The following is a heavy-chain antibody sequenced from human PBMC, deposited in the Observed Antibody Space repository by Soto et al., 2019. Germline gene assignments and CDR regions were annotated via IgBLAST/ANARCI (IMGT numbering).Heavy chain of an antibody. J-gene: IGHJ1*01. CDR2: ISRSSTYI. D-gene: IGHD3-22*01. CDR1: GFTFGDYS. CDR3: ARDRVESGYPEYFQH. V-gene: IGHV3-21*04. Sequence: GGSLRLSCVASGFTFGDYSMNWVRQAPGKGLEWVSSISRSSTYIYYADSVKGRFTISRDNSKNTLYLQMNSLRAEDTAVYYCARDRVESGYPEYFQHWGQGTLVTVSS.